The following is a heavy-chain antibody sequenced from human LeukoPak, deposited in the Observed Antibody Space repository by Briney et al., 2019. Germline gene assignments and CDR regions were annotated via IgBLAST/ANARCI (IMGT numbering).Heavy chain of an antibody. CDR3: TRGRYGSGSFDY. D-gene: IGHD3-10*01. CDR1: GFTFSGSA. CDR2: IRSKANNYAT. V-gene: IGHV3-73*01. Sequence: GGSLRLSCAASGFTFSGSAIHWVRQASGKGLEWVGRIRSKANNYATAYAASVEGRFTISRDDSKNTAFLQMNALKTEDSAVYYCTRGRYGSGSFDYWGQGTLVTVSS. J-gene: IGHJ4*02.